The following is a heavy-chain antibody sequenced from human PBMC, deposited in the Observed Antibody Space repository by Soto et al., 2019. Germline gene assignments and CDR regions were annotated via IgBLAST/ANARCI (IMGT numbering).Heavy chain of an antibody. J-gene: IGHJ6*02. Sequence: EVQLVESGGGLVQPGGSLRLSCAASGFTFSSYEMNWVRQAPGKGLEWVSYISSSGSTIYYADSVKGRFTISRDNAKNSLYLQMNSLRAEDTAVYYCARDSRRYYYYGMDVWGQGTTVTVSS. V-gene: IGHV3-48*03. CDR2: ISSSGSTI. CDR1: GFTFSSYE. CDR3: ARDSRRYYYYGMDV.